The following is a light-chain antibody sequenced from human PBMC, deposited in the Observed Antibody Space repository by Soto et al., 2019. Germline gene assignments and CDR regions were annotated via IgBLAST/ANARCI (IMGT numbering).Light chain of an antibody. CDR3: LYFDSSLSVV. CDR2: GNT. Sequence: QAVVTQPPSVSGAPGQRVTISCTGSSSNIGAGYDVHWYQQLPGRAPKLLIYGNTNRPSGLPDRFSGSKSGTSASLAITGLQAEDEADYYCLYFDSSLSVVFGGGTK. V-gene: IGLV1-40*01. CDR1: SSNIGAGYD. J-gene: IGLJ2*01.